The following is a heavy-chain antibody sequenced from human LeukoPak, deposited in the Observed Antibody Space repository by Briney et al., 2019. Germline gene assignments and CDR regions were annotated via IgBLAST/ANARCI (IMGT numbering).Heavy chain of an antibody. CDR2: ISSSSSYI. Sequence: GGSLRLSCAASGFTFSSYSMNWVRQAPGKGLEWVSSISSSSSYIYYADSVKGRFTISRDNAKNSLYLQMNSLRAEDTAVYYCARPSVSYYYDSSGYYYADFDYWGQGTLVTVSS. CDR1: GFTFSSYS. D-gene: IGHD3-22*01. CDR3: ARPSVSYYYDSSGYYYADFDY. J-gene: IGHJ4*02. V-gene: IGHV3-21*01.